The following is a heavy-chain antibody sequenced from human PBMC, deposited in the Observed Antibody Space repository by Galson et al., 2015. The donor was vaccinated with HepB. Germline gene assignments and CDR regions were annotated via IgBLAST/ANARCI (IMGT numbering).Heavy chain of an antibody. J-gene: IGHJ4*02. Sequence: SLRLSCAASGFTFSSYGMHWVRQAPGKGLECVSAIGVNAGSTDYADSVKGRFTISRDNSKNMLYLQMNNLRAEDTAVYYCAKGTTNIDYWGQGTLVTVSS. D-gene: IGHD1-1*01. CDR2: IGVNAGST. CDR1: GFTFSSYG. CDR3: AKGTTNIDY. V-gene: IGHV3-23*01.